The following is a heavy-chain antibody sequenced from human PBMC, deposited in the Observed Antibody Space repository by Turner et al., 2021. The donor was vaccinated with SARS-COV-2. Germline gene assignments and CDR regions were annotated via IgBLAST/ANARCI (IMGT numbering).Heavy chain of an antibody. CDR3: ATIAAADIAVYHYYGMDV. J-gene: IGHJ6*02. V-gene: IGHV3-21*01. Sequence: EVQLLESGGDLVQPGGSLRLSCAASGFTFSSYSMNWVRQAPGKGLEWVSSISSSSSYIYDADSVKGRFTISRDNAKNSLYLQMNSLRAEDTAVYFCATIAAADIAVYHYYGMDVWGQGTTVTVSS. D-gene: IGHD6-13*01. CDR1: GFTFSSYS. CDR2: ISSSSSYI.